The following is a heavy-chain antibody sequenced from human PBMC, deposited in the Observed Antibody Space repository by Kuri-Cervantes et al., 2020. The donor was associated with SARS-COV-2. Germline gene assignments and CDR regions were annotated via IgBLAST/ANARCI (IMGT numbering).Heavy chain of an antibody. D-gene: IGHD4-11*01. Sequence: GSLRLSCTVSGGSVSSGSYYWSWIRQPPGKGLEWIGYIYYSGITNYNPSLKSRVTISVDTSKNQSSLKLSSVTAADTAVYYCARADSNKYYYGMDVWGQGTTVTVSS. V-gene: IGHV4-61*01. CDR3: ARADSNKYYYGMDV. CDR1: GGSVSSGSYY. CDR2: IYYSGIT. J-gene: IGHJ6*02.